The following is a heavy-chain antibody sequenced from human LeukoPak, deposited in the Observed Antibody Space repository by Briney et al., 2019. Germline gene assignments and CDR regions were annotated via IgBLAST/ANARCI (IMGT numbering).Heavy chain of an antibody. V-gene: IGHV3-11*04. Sequence: GGSLRLSCAASGFTFSDYYMSWIRQAPGKGLEWVSYISSSGSTIYYADSVKGRFTFSRDNAKNSLYLQMNSLRAEDTAVYYCARDLRFKDIVVVPGPADYWGQGTRVTVSS. CDR3: ARDLRFKDIVVVPGPADY. J-gene: IGHJ4*02. CDR2: ISSSGSTI. CDR1: GFTFSDYY. D-gene: IGHD2-2*01.